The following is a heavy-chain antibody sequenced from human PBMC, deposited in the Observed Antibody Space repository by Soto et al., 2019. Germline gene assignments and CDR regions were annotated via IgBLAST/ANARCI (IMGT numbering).Heavy chain of an antibody. V-gene: IGHV3-74*01. CDR1: GFTFSSYW. CDR3: VTDLLYTTSAGSNY. J-gene: IGHJ4*02. D-gene: IGHD4-4*01. Sequence: EVQLVESGGGLVQPGGSLRLSCAASGFTFSSYWMHWASQAPGKGLVWVARIGTDGTNTGVADSVKGRFTISRDNAKNTLYLQLNSLRGDDTAVYYCVTDLLYTTSAGSNYWGQGTLVTVSS. CDR2: IGTDGTNT.